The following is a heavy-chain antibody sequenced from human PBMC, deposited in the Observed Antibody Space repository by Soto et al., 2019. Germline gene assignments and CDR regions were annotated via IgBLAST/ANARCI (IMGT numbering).Heavy chain of an antibody. CDR1: GFTFSAYT. D-gene: IGHD1-26*01. J-gene: IGHJ3*01. Sequence: EVQLLESGGGLVQPGGSLRLSCAASGFTFSAYTLSWVRQVPGKGLQWVSGLFGSGGGIQYADSVRGRFTVSRDNSKNTLYLQMDSLRAEDTAVYYCAKDLIVNKCVWEPFDVWGQGTEVTVSS. V-gene: IGHV3-23*01. CDR2: LFGSGGGI. CDR3: AKDLIVNKCVWEPFDV.